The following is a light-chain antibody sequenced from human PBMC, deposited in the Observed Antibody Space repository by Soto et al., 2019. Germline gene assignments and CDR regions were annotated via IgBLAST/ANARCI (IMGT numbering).Light chain of an antibody. Sequence: QSALTQPPSVSGAPGQRVTISCTGSSSNIGAGYDVHWYQQLPGTAPKLLIYTNNNRPSGVPDRFSGSKSGTSASLAITGLQAEDEADYYCQSYDSSLRLVFGGGTKLTVL. J-gene: IGLJ2*01. V-gene: IGLV1-40*01. CDR2: TNN. CDR3: QSYDSSLRLV. CDR1: SSNIGAGYD.